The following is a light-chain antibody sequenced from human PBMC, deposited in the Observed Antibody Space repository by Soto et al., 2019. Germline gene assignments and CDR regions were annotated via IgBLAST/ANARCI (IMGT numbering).Light chain of an antibody. J-gene: IGLJ3*02. CDR2: RNN. V-gene: IGLV1-44*01. CDR1: SSNLGDNT. CDR3: ATWDDSLNGPV. Sequence: QPVLTQPPSASGTPGQRVTISCSGSSSNLGDNTVNWYQQLPGTAPKLLIYRNNRRPSEVPDRFSGSKSGTSASLAISGLQSDDEADYYCATWDDSLNGPVFGGGTKLTV.